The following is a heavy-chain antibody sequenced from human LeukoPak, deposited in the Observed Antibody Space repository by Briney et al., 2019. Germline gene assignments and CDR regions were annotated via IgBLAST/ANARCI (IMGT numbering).Heavy chain of an antibody. J-gene: IGHJ4*02. D-gene: IGHD4-23*01. Sequence: GESLKISCKASGYTFTNYWIAWVRQMPGKGLEWVGIIYPGDSDTRYSPSFQGQVTFSVDKSISTAYLQWSSLKASDTAMYYCARQTTTAVPFDYWGQGTLVTVST. CDR2: IYPGDSDT. V-gene: IGHV5-51*01. CDR1: GYTFTNYW. CDR3: ARQTTTAVPFDY.